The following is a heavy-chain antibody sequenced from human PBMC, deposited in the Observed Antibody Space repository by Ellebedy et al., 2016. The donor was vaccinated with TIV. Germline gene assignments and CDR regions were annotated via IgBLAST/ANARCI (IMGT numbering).Heavy chain of an antibody. D-gene: IGHD3-22*01. CDR2: VFKNGRA. V-gene: IGHV4-30-4*01. CDR1: GAAIDDSDYY. CDR3: ARTFYYDASPFFFDI. J-gene: IGHJ3*02. Sequence: SETLSLTXTVSGAAIDDSDYYWSWIRQTPEKGLEWIGFVFKNGRARYHSSLRGRISISVDTSSNQFSLRLSSVTAADTALYYCARTFYYDASPFFFDIWGQGTMVTVSS.